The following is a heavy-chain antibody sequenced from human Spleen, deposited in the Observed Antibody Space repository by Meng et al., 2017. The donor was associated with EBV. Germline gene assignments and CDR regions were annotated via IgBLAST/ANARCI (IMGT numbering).Heavy chain of an antibody. J-gene: IGHJ4*02. CDR3: AGVPTDMVKYLHY. V-gene: IGHV4-30-2*01. CDR2: MHYSRCT. CDR1: GVSLSSGCYS. D-gene: IGHD5-18*01. Sequence: HLKVSTYASATSSHTLLRPGAVSGVSLSSGCYSVSWLREPAGKGLEGVGYMHYSRCTYYHPTLKSRVTISVDRPKYQFSLKLSSVNAADTAVSYCAGVPTDMVKYLHYWGQGMLVTVSS.